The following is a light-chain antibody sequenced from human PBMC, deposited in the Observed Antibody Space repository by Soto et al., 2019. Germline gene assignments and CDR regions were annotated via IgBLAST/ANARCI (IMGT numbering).Light chain of an antibody. CDR1: QSISSY. Sequence: DLQMXXXXSSLSASVGDRVTITCRASQSISSYLNWYQQKPGKAPKLXIYAASSLQXGVPSRXXXXXXXTDFTLTISSLQPEDFATXYCQQSYSTPPYTFGQGTKLEIK. V-gene: IGKV1-39*01. CDR2: AAS. J-gene: IGKJ2*01. CDR3: QQSYSTPPYT.